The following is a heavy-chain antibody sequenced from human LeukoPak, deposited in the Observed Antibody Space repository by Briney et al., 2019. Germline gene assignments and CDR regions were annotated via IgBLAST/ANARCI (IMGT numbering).Heavy chain of an antibody. D-gene: IGHD3-10*01. Sequence: PGGSLRLSCAASGFTFSSYAMSWVRQAPGKGLEWVSAISGSGGSTYHADSVKGRFTISRDNSKNTLYLQMNSLRAEDTAVYYCAKDSKRQSGSLAYNWFDPWGQGTLVTVSS. CDR1: GFTFSSYA. CDR3: AKDSKRQSGSLAYNWFDP. J-gene: IGHJ5*02. V-gene: IGHV3-23*01. CDR2: ISGSGGST.